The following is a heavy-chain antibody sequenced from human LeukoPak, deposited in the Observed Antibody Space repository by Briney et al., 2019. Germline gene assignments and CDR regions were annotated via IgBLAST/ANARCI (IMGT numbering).Heavy chain of an antibody. D-gene: IGHD3-22*01. Sequence: GESLKISCKGSGYSFTTYWIGWVRQMPGKGLEWMGIIYPGDSDTRYSPSFQGQVTISADKSISAAYLQWSSLKASDTAMYYCARYNYYDTSGYQFYFDYWGQGTLVTVSS. J-gene: IGHJ4*02. V-gene: IGHV5-51*01. CDR3: ARYNYYDTSGYQFYFDY. CDR2: IYPGDSDT. CDR1: GYSFTTYW.